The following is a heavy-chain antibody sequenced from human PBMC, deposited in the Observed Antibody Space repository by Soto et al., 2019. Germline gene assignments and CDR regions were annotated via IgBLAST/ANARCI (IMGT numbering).Heavy chain of an antibody. CDR3: VRGLLYATTYFDY. D-gene: IGHD2-8*01. J-gene: IGHJ4*02. CDR1: GDTFTTNS. CDR2: IIPVVGTT. V-gene: IGHV1-69*06. Sequence: QVQLVQSGAEVKKPGSSVKVSCKASGDTFTTNSLNWVRQAPGQGLEWMGGIIPVVGTTKYAQKYQHRVTITGDKSTNTAYMELSSLRSDDTAVYYCVRGLLYATTYFDYWGQGTQVTVSS.